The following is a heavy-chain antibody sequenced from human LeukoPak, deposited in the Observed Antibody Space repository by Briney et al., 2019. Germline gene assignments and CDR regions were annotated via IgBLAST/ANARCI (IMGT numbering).Heavy chain of an antibody. CDR1: GFTFKNYW. J-gene: IGHJ6*02. Sequence: GGSLRLSCAASGFTFKNYWMTWVRQAPGKGLEWVANINKDGSEKYYGDSVAGRFTVSRDNAKNSLYLQMNSLRAEDTALYHCARSPTYYYYYGMDVWGQGTTVTVSS. V-gene: IGHV3-7*03. CDR3: ARSPTYYYYYGMDV. CDR2: INKDGSEK.